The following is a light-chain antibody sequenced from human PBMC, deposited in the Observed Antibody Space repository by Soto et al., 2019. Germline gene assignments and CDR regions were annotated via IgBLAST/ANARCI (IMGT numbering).Light chain of an antibody. Sequence: QSVLTQPPSVSGAPGQRVTISCTASSSNIGAGYDVHWYQQLPGTAPKLLIYGNSNRPSGVPDRFSGSKSGTSASLAITGLQAEDEADYYCQSYDSSLSGVVFGGGTKGTVL. V-gene: IGLV1-40*01. CDR1: SSNIGAGYD. CDR2: GNS. J-gene: IGLJ2*01. CDR3: QSYDSSLSGVV.